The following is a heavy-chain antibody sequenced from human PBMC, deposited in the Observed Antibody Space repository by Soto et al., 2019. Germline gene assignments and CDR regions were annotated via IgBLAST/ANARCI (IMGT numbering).Heavy chain of an antibody. CDR1: GFTFGNYA. V-gene: IGHV3-23*01. Sequence: EVQLLESGGGLVQPGGSLRLSCAASGFTFGNYAFSWVRQAPGKGLEWVSVISVGGDATYYPDSVKGRFTTSRDKSKNTVYLPMDSLRAEDTAVYYCAKKSLGPITLPALYYFDYWGQGTLVTVSS. D-gene: IGHD7-27*01. J-gene: IGHJ4*02. CDR3: AKKSLGPITLPALYYFDY. CDR2: ISVGGDAT.